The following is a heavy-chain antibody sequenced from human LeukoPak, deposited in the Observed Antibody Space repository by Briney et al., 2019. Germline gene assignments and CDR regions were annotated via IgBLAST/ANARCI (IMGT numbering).Heavy chain of an antibody. V-gene: IGHV3-9*01. Sequence: GGSLRLSCAASGFTFDDYAMHWVRQAPGKGLEWVSGISWNSGSIGYADSVKGRFTISRDNSKNTLYLQMNSLRAEDTAVYYCAKGLIGMNHGSAGRDYWGQGTLVTVSS. CDR2: ISWNSGSI. CDR1: GFTFDDYA. D-gene: IGHD3-10*01. J-gene: IGHJ4*02. CDR3: AKGLIGMNHGSAGRDY.